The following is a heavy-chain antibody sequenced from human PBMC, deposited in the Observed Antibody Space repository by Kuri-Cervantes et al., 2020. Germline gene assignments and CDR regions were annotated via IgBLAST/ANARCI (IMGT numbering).Heavy chain of an antibody. CDR1: GFTFSSYG. J-gene: IGHJ4*02. Sequence: GESLKISCAASGFTFSSYGMHWVRQAPGKGLEWVAVISYDGSNKYYADSVKGRFTISRDNSKNTLYLQMNSLRAEDTAVYYCAKDGPETGGWDYWGQGTLVTVSS. CDR3: AKDGPETGGWDY. V-gene: IGHV3-30*18. D-gene: IGHD2-15*01. CDR2: ISYDGSNK.